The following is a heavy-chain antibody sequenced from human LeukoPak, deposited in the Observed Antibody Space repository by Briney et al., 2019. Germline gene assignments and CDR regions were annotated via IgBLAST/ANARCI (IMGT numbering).Heavy chain of an antibody. D-gene: IGHD3-22*01. Sequence: GGSLRLSCAASGFTFDDYAMHWVRHAPGKGLEWVSGISWNSGSIGYADSVKGRFTISRDNSKNTLYVQVNSLGTEDTAAYYCAKGSYYDSSGSFYFDYWGQGTLVTVSS. J-gene: IGHJ4*02. V-gene: IGHV3-9*01. CDR2: ISWNSGSI. CDR1: GFTFDDYA. CDR3: AKGSYYDSSGSFYFDY.